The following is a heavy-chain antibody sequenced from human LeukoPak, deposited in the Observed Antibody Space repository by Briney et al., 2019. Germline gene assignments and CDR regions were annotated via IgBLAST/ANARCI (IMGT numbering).Heavy chain of an antibody. CDR2: INGDGTSA. D-gene: IGHD2-21*02. J-gene: IGHJ6*03. CDR3: ARVAYCGGDCYSLDYYYMDV. V-gene: IGHV3-74*01. Sequence: GGSLRLSCAASGFTLRNYWMHWVRQTPGKGLLWLSRINGDGTSATYAGSVKGRFTISRDNAKNTLYLQMNSLRAEDTAVYYCARVAYCGGDCYSLDYYYMDVWGKGTTVTVSS. CDR1: GFTLRNYW.